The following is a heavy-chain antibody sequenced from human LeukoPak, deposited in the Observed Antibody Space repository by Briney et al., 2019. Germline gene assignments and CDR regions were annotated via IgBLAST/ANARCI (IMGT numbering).Heavy chain of an antibody. V-gene: IGHV3-23*01. CDR3: AKAVVGSSWYFFDY. J-gene: IGHJ4*02. D-gene: IGHD6-13*01. Sequence: GGSLRLSCAASGFTFSSYGMSWVRQAPGKGLEWVSAISGSGGSTYYADSVKGRFTISRGNSKNTLYLQVHSLRAEDTAVYYCAKAVVGSSWYFFDYWGQGTLVTVSS. CDR1: GFTFSSYG. CDR2: ISGSGGST.